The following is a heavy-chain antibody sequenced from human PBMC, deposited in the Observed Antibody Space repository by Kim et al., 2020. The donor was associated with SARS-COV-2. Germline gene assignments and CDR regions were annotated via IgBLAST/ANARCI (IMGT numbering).Heavy chain of an antibody. D-gene: IGHD2-15*01. CDR3: ARRGGGYGMDV. Sequence: RYSPASHGQVSISVDNSNSTAYLQWNSLKAADTAMYYCARRGGGYGMDVWGQGTTVTVSS. J-gene: IGHJ6*02. V-gene: IGHV5-51*01.